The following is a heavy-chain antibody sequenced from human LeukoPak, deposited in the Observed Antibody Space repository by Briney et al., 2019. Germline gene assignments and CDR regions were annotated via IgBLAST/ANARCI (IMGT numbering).Heavy chain of an antibody. Sequence: GGSLRLFCAASGFTFSSYWMHWVRQAPGKGLVWVSRINIDGSSTSYADSVKGRFTISRDNAKNTLYLQMNSLRAEDTAVYYCARGTVVKRYYYYYMDVWGKGTTVTVSS. J-gene: IGHJ6*03. CDR3: ARGTVVKRYYYYYMDV. V-gene: IGHV3-74*01. CDR2: INIDGSST. D-gene: IGHD1-1*01. CDR1: GFTFSSYW.